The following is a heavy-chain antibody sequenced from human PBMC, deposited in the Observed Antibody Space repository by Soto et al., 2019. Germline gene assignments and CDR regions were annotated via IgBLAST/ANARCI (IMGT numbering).Heavy chain of an antibody. CDR1: GGSVSSGSYY. Sequence: QVQLQESGPGLVKPSETLSLTCTVSGGSVSSGSYYWSWIRQPPGKGLEWIGYIYYSGSTNYNPSLKSRVTISVDTSKNQFSLKLSSVTAADTAVYYCARGFGFGHILGGGWFDPWGQGTLVTVSS. CDR2: IYYSGST. D-gene: IGHD3-9*01. V-gene: IGHV4-61*01. CDR3: ARGFGFGHILGGGWFDP. J-gene: IGHJ5*02.